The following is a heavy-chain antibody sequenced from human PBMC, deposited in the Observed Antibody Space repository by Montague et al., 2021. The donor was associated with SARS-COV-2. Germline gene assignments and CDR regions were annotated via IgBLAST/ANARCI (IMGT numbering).Heavy chain of an antibody. J-gene: IGHJ4*02. Sequence: SVKVSFEASGYPFTSYGISWVRQAPRQGLEWMGWISAYNGNTNYAQKLQGRVTMTTDTSTSTAYMELRSLRSDDTAVYYCAREVIVGGYSYGYWYWGQGTLVTVSS. CDR3: AREVIVGGYSYGYWY. V-gene: IGHV1-18*01. D-gene: IGHD5-18*01. CDR1: GYPFTSYG. CDR2: ISAYNGNT.